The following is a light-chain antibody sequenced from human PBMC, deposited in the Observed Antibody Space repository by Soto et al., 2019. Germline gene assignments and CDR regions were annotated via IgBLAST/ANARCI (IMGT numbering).Light chain of an antibody. J-gene: IGKJ4*01. CDR3: QQYNRYSVH. V-gene: IGKV1-5*03. CDR1: QSISNW. Sequence: DFQLTQSPSTLSASVGDRVTITCRASQSISNWLVWYQQKPGKAPKFLIYDASTLETGVPSRFSGSGYGTEFTLTIGSLQADDFATYHCQQYNRYSVHFGGGTKVEMK. CDR2: DAS.